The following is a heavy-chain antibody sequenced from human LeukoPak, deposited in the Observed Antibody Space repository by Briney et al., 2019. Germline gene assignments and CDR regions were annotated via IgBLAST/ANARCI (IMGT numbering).Heavy chain of an antibody. Sequence: SETLSLTCTVSGGSISSGDYYWSWIRQPPGKGLEWIGYIYYSGSTYYNPSLKSRVTISVDTSKNQFSLKLSSVTAADTAVYYCTSGGMVSGDYWGHGTLVTVSS. J-gene: IGHJ4*01. D-gene: IGHD2-8*01. CDR3: TSGGMVSGDY. V-gene: IGHV4-30-4*01. CDR1: GGSISSGDYY. CDR2: IYYSGST.